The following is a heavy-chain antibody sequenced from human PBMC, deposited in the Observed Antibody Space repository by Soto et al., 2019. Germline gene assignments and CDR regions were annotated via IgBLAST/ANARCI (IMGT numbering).Heavy chain of an antibody. CDR2: IWYDGSNK. CDR3: ARDGADFGVVTSYYYYGMDV. D-gene: IGHD3-3*01. V-gene: IGHV3-33*01. Sequence: GGSLRLSCAASGFTFSSYGMHWVRQAPGKGLEWVAVIWYDGSNKYYADSVKGRFTISRDNSKNTLYLQMNSLRAEDTAVYYCARDGADFGVVTSYYYYGMDVWGQGTTVTVSS. CDR1: GFTFSSYG. J-gene: IGHJ6*02.